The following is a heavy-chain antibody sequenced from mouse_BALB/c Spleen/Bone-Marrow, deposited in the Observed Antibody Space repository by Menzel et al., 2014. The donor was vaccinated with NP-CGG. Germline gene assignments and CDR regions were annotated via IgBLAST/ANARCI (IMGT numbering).Heavy chain of an antibody. CDR2: INPSNGRT. J-gene: IGHJ4*01. CDR1: GYTFTSYW. CDR3: ARSDGYYPYYYAMDY. D-gene: IGHD2-3*01. V-gene: IGHV1S81*02. Sequence: QVQLQQSGAELVKPGASVKLSCKASGYTFTSYWMHWVKQRLGQGLEWIGEINPSNGRTNYNEKFKSRATLTVDKSSSTAYMQLSSLTSEDSAVYYCARSDGYYPYYYAMDYWGRGTSVTVSS.